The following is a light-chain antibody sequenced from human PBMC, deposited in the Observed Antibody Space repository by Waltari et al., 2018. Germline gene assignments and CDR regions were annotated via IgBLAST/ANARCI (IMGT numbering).Light chain of an antibody. J-gene: IGLJ1*01. V-gene: IGLV2-14*01. CDR2: DVS. Sequence: QSALTQPASVSGSLGQSLTISCTGTHSDIGAYDYVHWYQQHPGQAPKLILFDVSHRPSGISNRFSGSKSGDTASLTISGLQPEDEADYYCSSYSYITTLQIFGTGTRLTV. CDR1: HSDIGAYDY. CDR3: SSYSYITTLQI.